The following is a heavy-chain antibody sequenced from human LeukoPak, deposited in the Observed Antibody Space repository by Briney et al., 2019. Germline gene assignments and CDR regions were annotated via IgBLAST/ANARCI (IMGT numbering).Heavy chain of an antibody. V-gene: IGHV4-59*01. D-gene: IGHD5-18*01. Sequence: SETLSLTCTVSGGSISSYYWSWMRLPPGKGREWIRYIYYTGATYYNPSLKSRVTISLDTSKNQFSLKLSSVTAAEAAAYYCARAGYSYGTGYYFDYWGQGALVTVSS. J-gene: IGHJ4*02. CDR2: IYYTGAT. CDR1: GGSISSYY. CDR3: ARAGYSYGTGYYFDY.